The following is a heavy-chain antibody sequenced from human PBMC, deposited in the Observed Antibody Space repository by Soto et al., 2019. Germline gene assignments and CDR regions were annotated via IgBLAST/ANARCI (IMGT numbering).Heavy chain of an antibody. CDR2: ISSSSSYT. CDR1: GFTFSDYY. J-gene: IGHJ5*02. D-gene: IGHD6-13*01. V-gene: IGHV3-11*06. Sequence: PGGSLRLSCAASGFTFSDYYMSWIRRAPGKGLEWVSYISSSSSYTNYADSVKGRFTISRDNAKNSLYLQMNSLRAEDTAVYYCARGGQQLVLQAQELELNWFDPWGQGTLVTVSS. CDR3: ARGGQQLVLQAQELELNWFDP.